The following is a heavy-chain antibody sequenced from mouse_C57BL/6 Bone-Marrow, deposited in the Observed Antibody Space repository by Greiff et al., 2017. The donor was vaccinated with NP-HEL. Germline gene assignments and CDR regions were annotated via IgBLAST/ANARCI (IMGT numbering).Heavy chain of an antibody. V-gene: IGHV2-6*01. CDR3: ASHLLLRSAWFAY. CDR2: IWGGGGT. J-gene: IGHJ3*01. D-gene: IGHD1-1*01. CDR1: GFSLTSYG. Sequence: VKLMESGPGLVAPSQSLSITCTVSGFSLTSYGVDWVRQSPGKGLEWLGVIWGGGGTNYNSALKSRLSISKDNSKSQVFLKMNSLQTDDTAMYYCASHLLLRSAWFAYWGQGTLVTVSA.